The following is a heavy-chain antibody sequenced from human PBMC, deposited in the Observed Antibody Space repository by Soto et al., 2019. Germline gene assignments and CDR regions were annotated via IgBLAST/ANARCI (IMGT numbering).Heavy chain of an antibody. J-gene: IGHJ4*02. CDR3: ARGSPVHYYDSSGYFDY. Sequence: ASVKVSCKAAGYTFTGYYMHWGRQAPGQGLEWMGWINPNSGGTNYAQKFQGWVTMTRDTSISTAYMELSRLRSDDTAVYYCARGSPVHYYDSSGYFDYWGQGTLVTVSS. CDR1: GYTFTGYY. D-gene: IGHD3-22*01. V-gene: IGHV1-2*04. CDR2: INPNSGGT.